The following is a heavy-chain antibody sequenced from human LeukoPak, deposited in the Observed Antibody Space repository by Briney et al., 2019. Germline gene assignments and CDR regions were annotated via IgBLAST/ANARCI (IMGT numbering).Heavy chain of an antibody. Sequence: ASVKVSCMASGYTFNSYAISWVRQAPGQGLEWMGWISAYNGNTKYAQNFQGRVTMTTDTSTSTAYMDLRSLRSDDTAVYYCARLDTNMVYWYFDLWGRGTLVTVSS. D-gene: IGHD5-18*01. CDR2: ISAYNGNT. CDR3: ARLDTNMVYWYFDL. V-gene: IGHV1-18*01. J-gene: IGHJ2*01. CDR1: GYTFNSYA.